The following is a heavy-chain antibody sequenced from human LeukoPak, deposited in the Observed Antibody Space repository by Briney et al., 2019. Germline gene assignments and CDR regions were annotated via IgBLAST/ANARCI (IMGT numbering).Heavy chain of an antibody. CDR2: ISGSGDTT. Sequence: GGSLRLSCATSGFIFSNYAVNWVRQAPGKGLEWVSIISGSGDTTYYADSVKGRFTISRDNAKNSLYLQMNSLRAEDTALYYCAKDHYGSGSYLFDYWGQGTLVTVSS. J-gene: IGHJ4*02. CDR3: AKDHYGSGSYLFDY. V-gene: IGHV3-23*01. D-gene: IGHD3-10*01. CDR1: GFIFSNYA.